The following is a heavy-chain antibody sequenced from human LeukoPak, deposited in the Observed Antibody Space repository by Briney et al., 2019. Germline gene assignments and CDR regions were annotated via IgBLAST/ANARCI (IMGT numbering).Heavy chain of an antibody. J-gene: IGHJ4*02. CDR2: INHSGST. D-gene: IGHD3-22*01. CDR1: GGSFSGYY. Sequence: SETLSLTCAVYGGSFSGYYWSWIRQPPGKGLEWIGEINHSGSTNYNPSLKSRVTKSVDTSKNQFSLKLSSVTAADTAVYYCASGYYDSSGSMGAVDYWGQGTLVTVSS. V-gene: IGHV4-34*01. CDR3: ASGYYDSSGSMGAVDY.